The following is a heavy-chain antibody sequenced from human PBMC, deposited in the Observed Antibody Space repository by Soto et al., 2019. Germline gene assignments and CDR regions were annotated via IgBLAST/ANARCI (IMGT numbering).Heavy chain of an antibody. CDR3: ARATQETYYDFWSGYRYYYYYMDV. D-gene: IGHD3-3*01. CDR1: GFTFSSYS. CDR2: ISSSSSYI. J-gene: IGHJ6*03. V-gene: IGHV3-21*01. Sequence: EVQLVESGGGLVKPGGSLRLSCAASGFTFSSYSMNWVRQAPGKRLEWVSSISSSSSYIYYADSVKGRFTISRDNAKNSLYLQMNSLRAEDTAVYYCARATQETYYDFWSGYRYYYYYMDVWGKGTTVTVSS.